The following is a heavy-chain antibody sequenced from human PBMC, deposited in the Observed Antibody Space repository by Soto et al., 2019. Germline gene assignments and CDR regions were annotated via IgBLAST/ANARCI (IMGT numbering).Heavy chain of an antibody. CDR2: IIPIFDTA. CDR1: GYTFTSYA. Sequence: GASVKVSCKASGYTFTSYAMHWVRQAPGQRLEWMGGIIPIFDTANYAQKFQGRVTITADESTSTAYMELRSLRSDDTAVYYCARDGLTYYYDSSGYYEVARGDYWGQGTLVTVSS. D-gene: IGHD3-22*01. V-gene: IGHV1-69*13. CDR3: ARDGLTYYYDSSGYYEVARGDY. J-gene: IGHJ4*02.